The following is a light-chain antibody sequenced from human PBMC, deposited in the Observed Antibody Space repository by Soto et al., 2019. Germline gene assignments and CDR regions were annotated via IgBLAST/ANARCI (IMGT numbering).Light chain of an antibody. J-gene: IGKJ1*01. CDR1: QTVSSNY. CDR2: GAS. Sequence: EIVLTHSPGTLSLSPCEGATLSFSASQTVSSNYLAWCQQRPGQAPRLLIYGASSRATGIPDRFSGGGSGTDFTLTISSLQPEDFAVYYCQQYNSSPRTFGQGTKVDIK. V-gene: IGKV3-20*01. CDR3: QQYNSSPRT.